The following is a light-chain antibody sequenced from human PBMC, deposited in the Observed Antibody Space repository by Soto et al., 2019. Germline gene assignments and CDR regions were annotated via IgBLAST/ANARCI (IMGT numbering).Light chain of an antibody. CDR1: SSDVGGYNF. CDR3: SSYTSSSTLRGV. V-gene: IGLV2-14*01. CDR2: EVS. Sequence: QSVLTQPASVSGSPGQSITISCTGTSSDVGGYNFVSWYQQHPGKAPKLMIYEVSHRPSGVSNRFSGSKSGNTASLTISGLQAEDEPVYYCSSYTSSSTLRGVFGGGTKLTVL. J-gene: IGLJ3*02.